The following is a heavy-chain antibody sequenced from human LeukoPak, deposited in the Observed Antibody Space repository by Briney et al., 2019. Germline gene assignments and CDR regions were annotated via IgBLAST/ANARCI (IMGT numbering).Heavy chain of an antibody. D-gene: IGHD3-10*01. V-gene: IGHV3-23*01. Sequence: GGSLRLSCAASGFTFSSYAMSWVRQAPGKGLEWVSAISGSGGSTYYADSVKGRFTISRDNSKNTLYLQMNSLRAEDTAVYYCAKDLLLGLLWFGELGYLDYWGQGTLVTVSS. CDR3: AKDLLLGLLWFGELGYLDY. CDR1: GFTFSSYA. J-gene: IGHJ4*02. CDR2: ISGSGGST.